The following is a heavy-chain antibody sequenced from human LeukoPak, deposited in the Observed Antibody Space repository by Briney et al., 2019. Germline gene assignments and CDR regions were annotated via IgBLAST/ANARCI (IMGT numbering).Heavy chain of an antibody. V-gene: IGHV1-69*05. D-gene: IGHD2-2*01. J-gene: IGHJ5*02. CDR2: IIPIFGTA. CDR3: ARGYCSSTSCYGLFDP. CDR1: GGTFSSYA. Sequence: ASVKVSCKASGGTFSSYAISWVRQAPGHGLEGMGGIIPIFGTANYAQKFQGRVTITTDESTSTAYMELSSLRSEDMAVYYCARGYCSSTSCYGLFDPWGQGTLVTVSS.